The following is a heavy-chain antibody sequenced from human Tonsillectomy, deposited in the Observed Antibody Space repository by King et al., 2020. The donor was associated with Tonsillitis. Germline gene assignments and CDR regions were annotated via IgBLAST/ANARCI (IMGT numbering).Heavy chain of an antibody. Sequence: VQLQQWGAGLLKPSETLSLTCAVYGGSFSGYYWSWIRQPPGKGLEWIGEINHSGSTNYNPSLKSRVTISVDTSKNQFSLKLSSVTAADTVVYYCARGRVEGYSRRGGVHMDVWGQGTTVTVSS. CDR1: GGSFSGYY. CDR2: INHSGST. CDR3: ARGRVEGYSRRGGVHMDV. D-gene: IGHD6-13*01. J-gene: IGHJ6*02. V-gene: IGHV4-34*01.